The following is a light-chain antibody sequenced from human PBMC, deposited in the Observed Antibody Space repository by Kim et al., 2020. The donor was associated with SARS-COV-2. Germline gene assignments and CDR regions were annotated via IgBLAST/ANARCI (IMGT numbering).Light chain of an antibody. CDR2: VNSGGSH. CDR1: SGHSTYV. Sequence: QLVLTQSPSASASLGASVKLTCTLSSGHSTYVIAWHQQQPEKGPRYLMKVNSGGSHTRGDGIPDRFSGSSSGAERYLTISSLQSEDEAEYYCQTWGDGIQVFGGGTQLTVL. V-gene: IGLV4-69*01. J-gene: IGLJ2*01. CDR3: QTWGDGIQV.